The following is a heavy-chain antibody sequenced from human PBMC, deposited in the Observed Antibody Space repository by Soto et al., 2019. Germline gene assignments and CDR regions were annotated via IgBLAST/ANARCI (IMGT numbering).Heavy chain of an antibody. CDR3: ARGTGVYSGYDYPNFYYGMDV. V-gene: IGHV4-4*07. Sequence: PSETLSLTCTVSGGSISSYYWSWIRQPAGKGLVWIGRIYTSGSTNYNPSLKSRVTMSVDTSTNQFSLKLSSVTAADTAVYYCARGTGVYSGYDYPNFYYGMDVWGQGTTVTVSS. CDR2: IYTSGST. D-gene: IGHD5-12*01. CDR1: GGSISSYY. J-gene: IGHJ6*02.